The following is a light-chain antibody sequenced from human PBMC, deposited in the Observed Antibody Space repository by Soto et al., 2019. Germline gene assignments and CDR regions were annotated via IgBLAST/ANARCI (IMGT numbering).Light chain of an antibody. CDR3: QSYNDWPFA. J-gene: IGKJ2*01. CDR1: ESLFGF. CDR2: GVS. V-gene: IGKV3-15*01. Sequence: EIVMTQSPATLSVSPGERVTLSCRASESLFGFLAWYQHKPGQAPRLLIYGVSTQATGVPARFSGSGSATDFTLTITSLQSDDSAVYYCQSYNDWPFAFGQGNKLEI.